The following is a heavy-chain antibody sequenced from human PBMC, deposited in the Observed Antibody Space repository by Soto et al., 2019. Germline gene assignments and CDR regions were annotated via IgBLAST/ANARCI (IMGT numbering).Heavy chain of an antibody. Sequence: GGSLRLSCAASGFTFSSYAMSWVRQAPGKGLEWVSAISGSGGSTYYADSVKGRFTISRDNSKNTVYLQMNSLRAEDKAVYYCAKDRLRYCSSTSCYDEVFPIDFDYWGQGTLVTVSS. CDR3: AKDRLRYCSSTSCYDEVFPIDFDY. D-gene: IGHD2-2*01. J-gene: IGHJ4*02. CDR1: GFTFSSYA. CDR2: ISGSGGST. V-gene: IGHV3-23*01.